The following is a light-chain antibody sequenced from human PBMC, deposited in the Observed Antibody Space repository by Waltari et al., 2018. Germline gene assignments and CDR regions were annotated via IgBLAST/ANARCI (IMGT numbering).Light chain of an antibody. V-gene: IGLV4-69*01. CDR2: VNSDGSH. CDR3: QTGGHGTWV. Sequence: QLVLTQSPSASASLGASVKLTCTLSSGLSSNVIAWLQQHPEKGPRYLPKVNSDGSHTKGDEIPDRFSGSSSGAERYLIISSLQSEDEADYYCQTGGHGTWVFGGGTKLTVL. CDR1: SGLSSNV. J-gene: IGLJ3*02.